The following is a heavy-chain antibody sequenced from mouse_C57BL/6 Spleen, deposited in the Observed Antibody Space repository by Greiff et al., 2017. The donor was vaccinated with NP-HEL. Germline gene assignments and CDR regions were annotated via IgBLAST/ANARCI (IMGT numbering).Heavy chain of an antibody. J-gene: IGHJ2*01. CDR1: GYTFSSYW. D-gene: IGHD4-1*01. CDR2: IHPNRGST. V-gene: IGHV1-64*01. CDR3: ARKELGHYFDY. Sequence: QVQLKQPGAELVKPGASVQLSCKASGYTFSSYWMHWVKQRPGHGLEWIGMIHPNRGSTNYNEKFKSKATLTVDKSSSTAYMQLSSLTSEDSAVYYCARKELGHYFDYWGQGTTLTVSS.